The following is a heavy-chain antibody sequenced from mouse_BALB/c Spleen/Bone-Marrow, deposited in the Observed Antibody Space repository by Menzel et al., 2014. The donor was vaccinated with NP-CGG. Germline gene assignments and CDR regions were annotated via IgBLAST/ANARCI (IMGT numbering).Heavy chain of an antibody. J-gene: IGHJ3*01. V-gene: IGHV14-3*02. Sequence: VQLPQSGAELVKPGASVKLSCTASGFNIKDTYMHWVKQRPEQGLEWIGRIDPANGNTKYDPKFQGKATITADTSSNTAYLQLSSLTSEDTAVYYCARLDLFAYWDQGTLVTVSA. CDR3: ARLDLFAY. CDR2: IDPANGNT. CDR1: GFNIKDTY.